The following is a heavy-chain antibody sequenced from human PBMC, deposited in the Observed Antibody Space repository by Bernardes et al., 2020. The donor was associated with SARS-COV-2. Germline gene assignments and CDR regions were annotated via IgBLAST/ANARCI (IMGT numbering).Heavy chain of an antibody. CDR2: ISAYNGNT. Sequence: ASVKVSCKASGYTFTSYGISWVRQAPGQGLEWMGWISAYNGNTNYAQKLQGRVTMTTDTSTSTAYMELRSLRSDDTAVYYCARSRGSWGATEFDYWGQGTLVTVSS. CDR1: GYTFTSYG. CDR3: ARSRGSWGATEFDY. V-gene: IGHV1-18*01. D-gene: IGHD1-26*01. J-gene: IGHJ4*02.